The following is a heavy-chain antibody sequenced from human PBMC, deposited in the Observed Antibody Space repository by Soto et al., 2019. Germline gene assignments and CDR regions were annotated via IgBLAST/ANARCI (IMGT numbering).Heavy chain of an antibody. Sequence: QVQLQQWGAGLLKPSETLSLTCAVYGGSFSGYYWSWIRQPPGKGLEWVGEIDHSGSTNYNPSLKSRVTISVDTSKNQFSLKLHSATAAATAVYYCARVRPRYGMDVWGLGTTVTVSS. CDR3: ARVRPRYGMDV. CDR1: GGSFSGYY. CDR2: IDHSGST. V-gene: IGHV4-34*01. J-gene: IGHJ6*02. D-gene: IGHD1-1*01.